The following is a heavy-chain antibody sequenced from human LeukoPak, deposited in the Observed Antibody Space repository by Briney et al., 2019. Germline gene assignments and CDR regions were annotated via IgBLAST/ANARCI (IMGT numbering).Heavy chain of an antibody. Sequence: GGSLRLSCAASGFTFSSYAMSWVRQAPGKGLEWVSYISSSDSTIYYTDSVKGRFTISRDNAKNSLYLQMNSLIADDTAVYYCARADCSSTSCYELDYWGQGTLVTVSS. CDR2: ISSSDSTI. CDR1: GFTFSSYA. D-gene: IGHD2-2*01. V-gene: IGHV3-48*04. J-gene: IGHJ4*02. CDR3: ARADCSSTSCYELDY.